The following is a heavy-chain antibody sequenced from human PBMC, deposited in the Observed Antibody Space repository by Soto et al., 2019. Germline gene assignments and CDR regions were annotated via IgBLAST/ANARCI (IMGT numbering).Heavy chain of an antibody. CDR3: GRLYDYVWGSYRYTTVPLDY. D-gene: IGHD3-16*02. CDR1: GGSISSSSYY. Sequence: QLQLQESGPGLVKPSETLSLTCTVSGGSISSSSYYWGWIRQPPGKGLEWIGSIYYSGSTYYNPSLKSRVNISGETSKDQFSLKLSSVTAGNTAVFFCGRLYDYVWGSYRYTTVPLDYWGQGTLVTVSS. CDR2: IYYSGST. J-gene: IGHJ4*02. V-gene: IGHV4-39*01.